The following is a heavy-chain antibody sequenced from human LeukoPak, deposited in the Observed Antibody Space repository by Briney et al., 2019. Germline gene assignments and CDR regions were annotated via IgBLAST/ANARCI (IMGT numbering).Heavy chain of an antibody. CDR2: ILTGANT. CDR1: GFTVRSKY. J-gene: IGHJ4*02. D-gene: IGHD3-9*01. V-gene: IGHV3-53*01. Sequence: PGGSLRLSCAASGFTVRSKYMSWVRQAPGKGPEWVSVILTGANTYYSDSVRGRFTISRDHSRNTLYLQMNHLRAEDTAVYYCATELRYVGGYFDYWGQGTLVTVSS. CDR3: ATELRYVGGYFDY.